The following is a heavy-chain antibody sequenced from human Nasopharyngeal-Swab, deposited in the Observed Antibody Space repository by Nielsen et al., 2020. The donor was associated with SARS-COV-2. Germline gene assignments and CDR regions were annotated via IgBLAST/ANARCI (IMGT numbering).Heavy chain of an antibody. Sequence: ASVKVSCKASGYTFTGYYMHWVRQAPGQGLEWMGQINPNSGGTNYAQKFQGRVTMTRDTSISTAYMELSRLRSDDTAVYYCARRRYRSGSPYYGMDGWGQGTTVTVSS. J-gene: IGHJ6*02. CDR3: ARRRYRSGSPYYGMDG. V-gene: IGHV1-2*06. CDR1: GYTFTGYY. D-gene: IGHD6-19*01. CDR2: INPNSGGT.